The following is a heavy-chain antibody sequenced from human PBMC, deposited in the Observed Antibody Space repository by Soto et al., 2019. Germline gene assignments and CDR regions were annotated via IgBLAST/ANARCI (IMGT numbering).Heavy chain of an antibody. J-gene: IGHJ6*03. V-gene: IGHV4-39*01. CDR3: ARLVERYYYYMDV. CDR2: IYYSGST. CDR1: GGSISSSSYY. D-gene: IGHD2-2*01. Sequence: SETLSLTCTVSGGSISSSSYYWGWIRQPPGKGLEWIGSIYYSGSTYYNPSLKSRVTISVDTSKNQFSLKLSSVTAADTAVYYCARLVERYYYYMDVWGKGTTVTVSS.